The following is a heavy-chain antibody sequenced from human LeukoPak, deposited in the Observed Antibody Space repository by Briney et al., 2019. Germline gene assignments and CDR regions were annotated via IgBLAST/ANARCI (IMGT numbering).Heavy chain of an antibody. CDR1: GFTFSSYA. D-gene: IGHD4-17*01. V-gene: IGHV3-23*01. Sequence: PGGSLRLCCAASGFTFSSYAMSWVRQAAGKGLEWVSAISGSGGSTYYADSVKGRFTISRDNSKNTLYLQLNSLRAEDTAVYYCAKVPPGGAYGDYEGYWGQGTLVTVSS. CDR3: AKVPPGGAYGDYEGY. CDR2: ISGSGGST. J-gene: IGHJ4*02.